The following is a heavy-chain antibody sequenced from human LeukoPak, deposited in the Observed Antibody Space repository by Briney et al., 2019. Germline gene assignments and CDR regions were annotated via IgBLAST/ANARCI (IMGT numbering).Heavy chain of an antibody. CDR2: VFYSGRT. J-gene: IGHJ4*02. Sequence: SETLSLTFTVSGGSISSYYWSWIRQPPGKGLEWIGYVFYSGRTDHNPSLKSRLTISVDTSKNQFSLKLSSVTAADTAVYYCARGIQLWSYFDYWGQGTLVTVSS. CDR3: ARGIQLWSYFDY. D-gene: IGHD5-18*01. V-gene: IGHV4-59*01. CDR1: GGSISSYY.